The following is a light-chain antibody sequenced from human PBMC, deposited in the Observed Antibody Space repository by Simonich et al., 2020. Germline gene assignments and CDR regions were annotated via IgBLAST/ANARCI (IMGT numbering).Light chain of an antibody. CDR3: QQRSNWPIT. Sequence: EIVMTQSPATLSVSPGERATLSCRASPSVSSNLAWYQQKPGQAPRLLIYGASTRATGIPARFSGSGSGTDFTLTISSLEPEDFAVYYCQQRSNWPITFGQGTRLEIK. J-gene: IGKJ5*01. CDR1: PSVSSN. CDR2: GAS. V-gene: IGKV3-15*01.